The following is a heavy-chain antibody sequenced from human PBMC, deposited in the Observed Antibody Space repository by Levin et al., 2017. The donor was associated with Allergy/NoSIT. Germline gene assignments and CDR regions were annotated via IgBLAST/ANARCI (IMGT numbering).Heavy chain of an antibody. J-gene: IGHJ4*02. CDR2: INSDGSAP. D-gene: IGHD6-6*01. CDR1: GFTFSSYW. CDR3: AREYRSSSDY. V-gene: IGHV3-74*01. Sequence: PGGSLRLSCAASGFTFSSYWMHWVRQAPGKGLVWVSGINSDGSAPRYADSVKGRFTISRDNAKNTPYLQMNSLRAEDTAEYYCAREYRSSSDYWGQGTLVTVSS.